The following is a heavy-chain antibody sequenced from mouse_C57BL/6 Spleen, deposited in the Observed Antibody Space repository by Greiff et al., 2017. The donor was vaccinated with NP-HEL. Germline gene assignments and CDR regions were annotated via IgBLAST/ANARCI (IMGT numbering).Heavy chain of an antibody. J-gene: IGHJ2*01. CDR2: IYPGDGDT. CDR1: GYAFSSYW. D-gene: IGHD1-1*01. Sequence: VKLVESGAELVKPGASVKISCKASGYAFSSYWMNWVKQRPGKGLEWIGQIYPGDGDTNYNGKFKGKATLTADKSSSTAYMQLSSLTSEDSAVYFCARSDYYGSRGFFDYWGQGTTLTVAS. CDR3: ARSDYYGSRGFFDY. V-gene: IGHV1-80*01.